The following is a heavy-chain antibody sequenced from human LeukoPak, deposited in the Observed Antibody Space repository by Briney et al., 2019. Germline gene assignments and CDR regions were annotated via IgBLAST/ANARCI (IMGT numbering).Heavy chain of an antibody. CDR3: ARDLDPYYYYYYMDV. CDR2: INPNSGGT. Sequence: ASVKVSCKASGYTFTGYYMHWVQQAPGQGLEWMGRINPNSGGTNYAQKFQGRVTMTRDTSISTAYMELSRLRSDDTAVYYCARDLDPYYYYYYMDVWGKGTTVTVSS. J-gene: IGHJ6*03. V-gene: IGHV1-2*06. CDR1: GYTFTGYY.